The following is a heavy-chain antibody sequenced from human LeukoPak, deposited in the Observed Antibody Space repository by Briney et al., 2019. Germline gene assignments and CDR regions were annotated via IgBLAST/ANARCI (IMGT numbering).Heavy chain of an antibody. CDR2: ISGSGTTI. D-gene: IGHD2-15*01. V-gene: IGHV3-23*01. Sequence: GGSLRLSCAASGFTFKNYAINWVRQAPGKGLEWVSRISGSGTTIDYADSVKGRFTVSRDNSKNTVYLQMTSLRAEDTAIYYCAKDSDISAFFDYWGQGTPVTVSS. CDR1: GFTFKNYA. CDR3: AKDSDISAFFDY. J-gene: IGHJ4*02.